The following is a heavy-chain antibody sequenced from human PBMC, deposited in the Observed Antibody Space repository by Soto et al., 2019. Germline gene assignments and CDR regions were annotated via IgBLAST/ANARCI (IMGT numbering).Heavy chain of an antibody. J-gene: IGHJ4*02. Sequence: SETLSLTCAVYGGSFSGYYWSWIRQPPGKGLEWIGEINHSGSTNYNPSLKSRVTISVDTSKNQFSLKLSSVTAADTAVYYCASRTTFSGLRITIFGVVQHFDYWGQGTLVTVSS. CDR2: INHSGST. D-gene: IGHD3-3*01. V-gene: IGHV4-34*01. CDR1: GGSFSGYY. CDR3: ASRTTFSGLRITIFGVVQHFDY.